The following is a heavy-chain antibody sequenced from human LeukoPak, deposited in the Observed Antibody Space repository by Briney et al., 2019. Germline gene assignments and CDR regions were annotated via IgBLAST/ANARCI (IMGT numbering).Heavy chain of an antibody. D-gene: IGHD2-8*01. Sequence: GGSLRLSCAASGFTFSSYAMSWVRQAPGKGLEWVSAISGSGGSTYYADSVKGRFTISRDNAKNSLYLQMNSLRAEDTAVYYCARDGVRYCTNGVCCFDYWGQGTLVTVSS. J-gene: IGHJ4*02. CDR2: ISGSGGST. V-gene: IGHV3-23*01. CDR1: GFTFSSYA. CDR3: ARDGVRYCTNGVCCFDY.